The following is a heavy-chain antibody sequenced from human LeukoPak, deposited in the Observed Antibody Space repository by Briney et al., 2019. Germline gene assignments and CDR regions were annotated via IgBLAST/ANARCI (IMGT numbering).Heavy chain of an antibody. CDR3: ARDMLVVKALNLLDY. J-gene: IGHJ4*02. V-gene: IGHV1-18*01. D-gene: IGHD2-15*01. Sequence: ASVKVSCKASGYTFTSYGISRVRQAPGQGLEWMGWISAYNGNTNYAQKLQGRVTMTTDTSTSTAYMELRSLRSDDTAVYYCARDMLVVKALNLLDYWGQGTLVTVSS. CDR2: ISAYNGNT. CDR1: GYTFTSYG.